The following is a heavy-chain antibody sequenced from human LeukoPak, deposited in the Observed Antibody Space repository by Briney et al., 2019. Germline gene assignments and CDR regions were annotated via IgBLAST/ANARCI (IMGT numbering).Heavy chain of an antibody. CDR3: ARQGIGSSSWGY. CDR1: GYIFTNSW. Sequence: GESLKISCKSSGYIFTNSWIGWVRQEPGKGLEWMGIIYPGDSDTRYSPSFQGQVTISADKSITTAYLQWSSLEAPDTAMYYCARQGIGSSSWGYWGQGTLVTVSS. J-gene: IGHJ4*02. CDR2: IYPGDSDT. D-gene: IGHD6-6*01. V-gene: IGHV5-51*01.